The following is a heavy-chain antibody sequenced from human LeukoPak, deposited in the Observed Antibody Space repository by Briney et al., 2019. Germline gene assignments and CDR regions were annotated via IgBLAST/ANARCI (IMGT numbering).Heavy chain of an antibody. V-gene: IGHV1-8*01. J-gene: IGHJ4*02. CDR3: AGAPDSSGVDY. CDR1: GYTFTSYD. Sequence: ASVKVSCKASGYTFTSYDTNWVRQATGQGLEWMGWMNPNSGNTGYARKFQGRVTMTRNTSISTAYMELSSLRSEDTAVYYCAGAPDSSGVDYWGQGTLVTVSS. CDR2: MNPNSGNT. D-gene: IGHD3-22*01.